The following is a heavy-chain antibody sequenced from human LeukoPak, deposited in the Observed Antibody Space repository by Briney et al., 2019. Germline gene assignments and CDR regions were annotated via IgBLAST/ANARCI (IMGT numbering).Heavy chain of an antibody. J-gene: IGHJ4*02. Sequence: GGSLRLSCAASGFTFSSYGMHWVRQAPGKGLEWVAFIRYDGSNKYYADSVKGRFTISRDNSKNTLYLQMNSLRAEDAAVYYCAKDRAEKYQLLEFFDYWGQGTLVTVSS. CDR2: IRYDGSNK. CDR1: GFTFSSYG. V-gene: IGHV3-30*02. CDR3: AKDRAEKYQLLEFFDY. D-gene: IGHD2-2*01.